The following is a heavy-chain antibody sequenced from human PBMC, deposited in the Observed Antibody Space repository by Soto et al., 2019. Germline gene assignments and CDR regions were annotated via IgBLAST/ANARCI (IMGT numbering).Heavy chain of an antibody. CDR2: ISDSGDSR. J-gene: IGHJ4*02. CDR1: GFTFSSYV. V-gene: IGHV3-23*01. D-gene: IGHD4-17*01. Sequence: EVQLLESGGGLVRPGGSLRLSCAASGFTFSSYVVSWVRQAPGKGLEWVSSISDSGDSRYYTDSVKGRFTISRDNSKNTLYLQMNSLRAEDTAVYYCATYGVPDYWGQGTLVTVSS. CDR3: ATYGVPDY.